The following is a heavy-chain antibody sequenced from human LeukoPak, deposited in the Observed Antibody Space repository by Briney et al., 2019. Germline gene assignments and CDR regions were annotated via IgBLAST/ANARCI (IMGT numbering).Heavy chain of an antibody. V-gene: IGHV4-59*12. CDR1: GGSISSYY. CDR3: ARDFFDSSGYPQGSYYYMDV. D-gene: IGHD3-22*01. CDR2: IYYSGST. J-gene: IGHJ6*03. Sequence: SETLSLTCTVSGGSISSYYWSWIRQPPGKGLEWIGYIYYSGSTNYNPSLKSRVTISVDTSKNQFSLKLSSVTAADTAVYYCARDFFDSSGYPQGSYYYMDVWGKGTTVTVSS.